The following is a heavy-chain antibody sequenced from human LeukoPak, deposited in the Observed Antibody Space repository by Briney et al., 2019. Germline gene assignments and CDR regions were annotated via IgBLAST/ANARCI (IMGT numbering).Heavy chain of an antibody. CDR3: ARVGSGGTLYYYYYMDV. Sequence: SQTLSLTYTVSGGSISSGDYYWSWIRQPPGKGLEWIGYIYYSGSTYYNPSLKSRVTISVDTSKNQFSLKLSSVTAADTAVYYCARVGSGGTLYYYYYMDVWGKGTTVTVSS. V-gene: IGHV4-30-4*08. D-gene: IGHD1-14*01. CDR2: IYYSGST. J-gene: IGHJ6*03. CDR1: GGSISSGDYY.